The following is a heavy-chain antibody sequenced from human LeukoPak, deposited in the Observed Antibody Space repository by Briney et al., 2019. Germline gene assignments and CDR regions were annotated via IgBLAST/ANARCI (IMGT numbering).Heavy chain of an antibody. J-gene: IGHJ4*02. D-gene: IGHD2-2*01. CDR2: ISGSGAST. CDR1: GFTFSSYA. V-gene: IGHV3-23*01. Sequence: GGSLRLSCAASGFTFSSYAMNWARQAPGKGLEWVSAISGSGASTYYADSVKGRFTISRDNSKNTLYLQMNSLRAEDTAIYYCAKAALRYQLLSSLDYWGQGTLVSVSS. CDR3: AKAALRYQLLSSLDY.